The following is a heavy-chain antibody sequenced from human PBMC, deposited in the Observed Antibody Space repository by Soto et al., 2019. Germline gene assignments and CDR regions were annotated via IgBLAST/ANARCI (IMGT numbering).Heavy chain of an antibody. J-gene: IGHJ6*02. Sequence: QVQLVQSGAEVKKPGSSVKVSCKASGGTFSSYAISWVRQAPGQGLEWMGGIIPIFGTANYAQKFQGRVTITADESTSKAYMELSSLRSEDTAVYYCARVSVQYCTNGVCPPRYYYYYGMDVWGQGTTVTVSS. CDR3: ARVSVQYCTNGVCPPRYYYYYGMDV. CDR2: IIPIFGTA. D-gene: IGHD2-8*01. CDR1: GGTFSSYA. V-gene: IGHV1-69*01.